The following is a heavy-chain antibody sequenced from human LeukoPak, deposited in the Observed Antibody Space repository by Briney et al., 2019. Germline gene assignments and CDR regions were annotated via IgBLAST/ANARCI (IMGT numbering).Heavy chain of an antibody. CDR2: VSWNGSRT. D-gene: IGHD2-2*01. V-gene: IGHV3-35*01. CDR1: GFTFSSYA. Sequence: GGSLRLSCAASGFTFSSYAMHWVHQAPGKGLEWVSGVSWNGSRTHYADSVKGRFIISRDNSRNTLYLQTNSLRAEDTAVYYCVRNGADIVVVPAAKKLYYFDYWGQGTLVTVSS. CDR3: VRNGADIVVVPAAKKLYYFDY. J-gene: IGHJ4*02.